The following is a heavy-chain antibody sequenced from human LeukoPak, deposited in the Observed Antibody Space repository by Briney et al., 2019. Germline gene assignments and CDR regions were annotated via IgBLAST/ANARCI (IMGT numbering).Heavy chain of an antibody. D-gene: IGHD3/OR15-3a*01. CDR3: ARQTGSGLFILP. Sequence: WVRQAPGKGLEWIGSIYYTGNTYYNASLKSQVSISIDTSKNQFSLKLTSVTAADTSVYYCARQTGSGLFILPGGQGTLVTVSS. J-gene: IGHJ4*02. CDR2: IYYTGNT. V-gene: IGHV4-39*01.